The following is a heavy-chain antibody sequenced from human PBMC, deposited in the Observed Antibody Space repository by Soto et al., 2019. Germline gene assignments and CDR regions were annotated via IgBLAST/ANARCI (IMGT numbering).Heavy chain of an antibody. CDR2: VKSKSDGATT. Sequence: EVRLVESGGGLVKPGGSLRLSCAASGFTFSNVWMSWVRQAPGKGLEWVGRVKSKSDGATTDYAEPVKGRFTVSRDDSQNTLSLQMDSLKIEDTAVYFCTTAAGGMWGADYWGQGTPVTVSS. CDR1: GFTFSNVW. J-gene: IGHJ4*02. D-gene: IGHD1-26*01. CDR3: TTAAGGMWGADY. V-gene: IGHV3-15*01.